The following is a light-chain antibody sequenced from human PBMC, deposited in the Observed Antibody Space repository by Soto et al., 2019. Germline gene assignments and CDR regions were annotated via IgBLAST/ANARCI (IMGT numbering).Light chain of an antibody. CDR1: SSDVGGYNY. CDR2: DVT. V-gene: IGLV2-8*01. J-gene: IGLJ1*01. Sequence: QSALTQPPSASGSPGQSLAISCTGPSSDVGGYNYVSWYQQYPGKAPKLMIYDVTKRPSGVPDRFSGSKSGNTASLTVSGLQAEDEDDYYCSSYAGTHIVFRTGTKVTV. CDR3: SSYAGTHIV.